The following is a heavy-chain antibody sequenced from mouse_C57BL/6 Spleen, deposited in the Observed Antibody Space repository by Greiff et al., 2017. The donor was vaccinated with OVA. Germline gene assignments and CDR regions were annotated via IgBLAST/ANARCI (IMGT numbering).Heavy chain of an antibody. CDR1: GYSITSGYY. D-gene: IGHD1-1*01. Sequence: EVKLMESGPGLVKPSQSLSLTCSVTGYSITSGYYWNWIRQFPGNKLEWMGYISYDGSNNYNPSLKNRISITRDTSKNQFFLKLNSVTTEDTATYYCARDQGFTTVVAHWYFDVWGTGTTVTVSS. CDR2: ISYDGSN. J-gene: IGHJ1*03. CDR3: ARDQGFTTVVAHWYFDV. V-gene: IGHV3-6*01.